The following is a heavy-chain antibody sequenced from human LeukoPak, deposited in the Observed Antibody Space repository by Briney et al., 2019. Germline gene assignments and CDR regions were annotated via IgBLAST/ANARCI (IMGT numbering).Heavy chain of an antibody. CDR2: LIPVLGMS. CDR1: GGSFSTYA. Sequence: ASVKVSCKSSGGSFSTYAVNWVRQAPGQGLEWMGRLIPVLGMSHYAPGFQGRVTLTADRSTNTAYMELDRLTSDDTAVYFCARDRGGGFDLAFFDHWGQGTLVTVSS. D-gene: IGHD5-12*01. CDR3: ARDRGGGFDLAFFDH. J-gene: IGHJ4*02. V-gene: IGHV1-69*04.